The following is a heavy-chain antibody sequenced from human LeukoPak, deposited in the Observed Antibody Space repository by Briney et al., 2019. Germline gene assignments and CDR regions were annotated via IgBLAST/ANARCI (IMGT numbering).Heavy chain of an antibody. CDR1: GFTFSSYW. J-gene: IGHJ4*02. V-gene: IGHV3-7*03. Sequence: GGSLRLSCAASGFTFSSYWMNWARQAPGKGLEWVASINHNGNVNYYVDSVKGRFTISRDNAKNSLYLQMSNLRAEDTAVYYCAKLEPGVWFPDYWGQGTLVTVSS. CDR3: AKLEPGVWFPDY. CDR2: INHNGNVN. D-gene: IGHD3-10*01.